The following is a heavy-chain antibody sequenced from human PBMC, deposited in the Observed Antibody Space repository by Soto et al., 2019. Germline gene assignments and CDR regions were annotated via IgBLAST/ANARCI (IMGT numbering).Heavy chain of an antibody. CDR1: GYTFTSYG. CDR2: ISAYNGNT. Sequence: RASVKVSCKASGYTFTSYGISWVRQAPGQGLEWMGWISAYNGNTNYAQKLQGRVTMTTDTSTSTAYMELRSLRSDDTAVYYCARDPLGYCSGGSCYSLDYWGQGTLVTVSS. J-gene: IGHJ4*02. V-gene: IGHV1-18*01. CDR3: ARDPLGYCSGGSCYSLDY. D-gene: IGHD2-15*01.